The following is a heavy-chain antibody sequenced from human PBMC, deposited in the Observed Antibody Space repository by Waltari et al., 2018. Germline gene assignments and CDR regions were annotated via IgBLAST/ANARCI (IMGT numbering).Heavy chain of an antibody. Sequence: QVQLVESGGGVVQPGRSLRLSCAASGFTFSSYGMHWVRQAPGKGLEWVAVLWYDGSNKYYADSVKGRFTISRDNSKNTLYLQMNSLRAEDTAVYYCARSLRTGLLPHYFDYWGQGTLVTVSS. CDR3: ARSLRTGLLPHYFDY. J-gene: IGHJ4*02. CDR1: GFTFSSYG. V-gene: IGHV3-33*01. CDR2: LWYDGSNK. D-gene: IGHD3-10*01.